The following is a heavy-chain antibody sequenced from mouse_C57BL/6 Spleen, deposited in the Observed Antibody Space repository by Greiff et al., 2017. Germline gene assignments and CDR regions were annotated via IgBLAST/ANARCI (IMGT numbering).Heavy chain of an antibody. V-gene: IGHV1-52*01. CDR3: ARWDYGSSLGYAMDY. Sequence: QVQLQQPGAELVRPGSSVKLSCKASGYTFTSYWMHWVKQRPIQGLEWIGNIDPSDSETHYNQKFKDKATLTVDKSSSTAYMQLSSLTSEDSAVYYCARWDYGSSLGYAMDYWGQRASVTVSS. J-gene: IGHJ4*01. CDR1: GYTFTSYW. CDR2: IDPSDSET. D-gene: IGHD1-1*01.